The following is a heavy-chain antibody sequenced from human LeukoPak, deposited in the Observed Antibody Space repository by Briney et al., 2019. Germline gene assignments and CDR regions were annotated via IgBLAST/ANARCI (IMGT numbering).Heavy chain of an antibody. D-gene: IGHD3-10*01. V-gene: IGHV5-10-1*01. CDR1: GYSFTSYW. CDR3: ARHYYGSGSYSHFDY. Sequence: GESLRISCKGSGYSFTSYWISWVRQMPGKGLEWMGKIDLSDSYTNYSPSFQGHVTISADKSISTAYLQWSSLKASDSAMYYCARHYYGSGSYSHFDYWGQGTLVTVSS. J-gene: IGHJ4*02. CDR2: IDLSDSYT.